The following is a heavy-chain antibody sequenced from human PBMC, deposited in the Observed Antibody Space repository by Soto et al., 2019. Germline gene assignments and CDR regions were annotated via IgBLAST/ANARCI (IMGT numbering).Heavy chain of an antibody. V-gene: IGHV6-1*01. CDR2: TYYRSKWYN. Sequence: PAQTLSLTCAISGDSVSSNSAAWNWIRQSPSRGLEWLGRTYYRSKWYNDYAVSVKSRITIIQDTSNNQFSLQLNSVSHEDTAVYYCARDNYDSWSRGWDGMDVWGQGTTVTVSS. CDR3: ARDNYDSWSRGWDGMDV. D-gene: IGHD3-3*01. J-gene: IGHJ6*02. CDR1: GDSVSSNSAA.